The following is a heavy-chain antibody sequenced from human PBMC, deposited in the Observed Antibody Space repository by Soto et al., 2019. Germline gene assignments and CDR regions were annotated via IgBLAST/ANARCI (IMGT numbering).Heavy chain of an antibody. CDR1: GYTFSDHY. J-gene: IGHJ4*02. D-gene: IGHD2-15*01. V-gene: IGHV1-46*01. CDR3: ARGRVVTVFDY. CDR2: INPNGGSH. Sequence: ASVKVSCKTSGYTFSDHYIHWVRQAPGQGLDWMGMINPNGGSHSFAQKFQGRVTITADESTSTAYMELSSLRSEDTAVYYCARGRVVTVFDYWGQGTLVTVSS.